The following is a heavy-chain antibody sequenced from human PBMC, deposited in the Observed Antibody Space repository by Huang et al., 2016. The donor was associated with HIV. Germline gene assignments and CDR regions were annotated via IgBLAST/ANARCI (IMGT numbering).Heavy chain of an antibody. CDR1: GCTFSSYG. V-gene: IGHV3-30*18. D-gene: IGHD6-13*01. Sequence: QVQLVESGGGVVQPGRSLRISCAASGCTFSSYGMHWVRQATGKALGWVEIISYDAKTKYYSDSVKGRFSISRDNSKTTVYLQLNSLRLEDTAVYYCAKGGSAAAVLDFWGQGTLVTVSS. J-gene: IGHJ4*02. CDR2: ISYDAKTK. CDR3: AKGGSAAAVLDF.